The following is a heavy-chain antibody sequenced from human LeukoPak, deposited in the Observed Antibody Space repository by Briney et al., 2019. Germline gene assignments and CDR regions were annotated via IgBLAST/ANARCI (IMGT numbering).Heavy chain of an antibody. CDR2: IWYDGNYK. Sequence: PGGSLRLSCVASGFTFSTYGMHWVRQAPGKGLEWVALIWYDGNYKYYADSVKGRFTISRDNSRNTLYLQMNSPRVEDTAVYYCARDGGQQMEKFDYWGQGTLVTVSS. D-gene: IGHD6-13*01. V-gene: IGHV3-33*01. CDR1: GFTFSTYG. CDR3: ARDGGQQMEKFDY. J-gene: IGHJ4*02.